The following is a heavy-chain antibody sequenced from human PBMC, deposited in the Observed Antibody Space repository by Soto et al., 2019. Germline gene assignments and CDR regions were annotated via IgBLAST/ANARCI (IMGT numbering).Heavy chain of an antibody. CDR1: GYNFSSQW. D-gene: IGHD3-10*01. CDR2: VYPGDAET. Sequence: GESLKISCKGSGYNFSSQWIAWMRQKPGKGLEWMGIVYPGDAETRYSPSFQGQVTMSADKSIDTAYLQWSSLKASDTAIYYCAKSGVLEIWGQGTMVTVSS. CDR3: AKSGVLEI. J-gene: IGHJ3*02. V-gene: IGHV5-51*01.